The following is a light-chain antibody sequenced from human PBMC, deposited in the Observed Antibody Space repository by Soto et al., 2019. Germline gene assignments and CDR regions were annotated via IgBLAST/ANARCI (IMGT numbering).Light chain of an antibody. CDR1: STDVGSYNA. CDR3: AAWDDSLYGVV. V-gene: IGLV1-44*01. CDR2: SND. Sequence: QSALSQPASVSGSPGQTITISCTGTSTDVGSYNAVSWYQHHPGKAPKLVIYSNDQRPSGVPDRFSGSKSGASASLAISGLQSDDEADYYCAAWDDSLYGVVFGGGTKLTVL. J-gene: IGLJ3*02.